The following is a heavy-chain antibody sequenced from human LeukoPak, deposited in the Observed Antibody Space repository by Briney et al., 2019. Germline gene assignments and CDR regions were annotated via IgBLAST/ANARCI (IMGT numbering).Heavy chain of an antibody. CDR2: IYYSGTT. J-gene: IGHJ4*02. Sequence: SETLSLTCTVSGGSISNYYWNWIRQPPGKGLEWIGYIYYSGTTNYNPSLKSRVSMSVDTSKNQFSLKLSSVTAADTAVYYCARAKGYYDILTADYTPYYFDYWGQGTLVTVSS. CDR3: ARAKGYYDILTADYTPYYFDY. CDR1: GGSISNYY. D-gene: IGHD3-9*01. V-gene: IGHV4-59*08.